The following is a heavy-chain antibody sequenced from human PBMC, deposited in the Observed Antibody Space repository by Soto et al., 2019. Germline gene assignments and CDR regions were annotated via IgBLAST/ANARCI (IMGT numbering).Heavy chain of an antibody. D-gene: IGHD6-19*01. J-gene: IGHJ5*01. CDR2: INTLSSAI. Sequence: PGGSLRLSCAGSGFTFSDYYMTWIRQAPGKGLEWVSYINTLSSAIYYADSVEGRFTISRDNAKNSLYLQMNSLRAEDTAVYYCARRLQWQLRPLDSSGRGTLVTVSS. V-gene: IGHV3-11*01. CDR1: GFTFSDYY. CDR3: ARRLQWQLRPLDS.